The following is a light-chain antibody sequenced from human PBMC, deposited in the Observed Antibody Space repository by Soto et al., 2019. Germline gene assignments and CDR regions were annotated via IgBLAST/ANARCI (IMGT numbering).Light chain of an antibody. J-gene: IGLJ2*01. CDR1: SSNIGAGYD. Sequence: QAVVTQPPSVSGAPGQMVTISCTGSSSNIGAGYDVHWYQQLPGTAPKLLIYGNSNRPSGVPDRFSGSKSGTSASLAITGLQAEDEADYYCQSYDSSLSGSDVVFGGGTKLTVL. V-gene: IGLV1-40*01. CDR2: GNS. CDR3: QSYDSSLSGSDVV.